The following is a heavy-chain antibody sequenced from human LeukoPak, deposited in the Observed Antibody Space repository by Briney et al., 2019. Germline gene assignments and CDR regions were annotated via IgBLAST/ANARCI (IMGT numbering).Heavy chain of an antibody. CDR3: AREVVVPAAIFEGWFDP. CDR2: INPNSGGT. D-gene: IGHD2-2*02. Sequence: ASVKVSCKASGYTFTGYYMHWVRQAPGQGLEWMGWINPNSGGTNYAQKFQGRVTMTRDTSISTAYVELSRLRSDDTAVYYCAREVVVPAAIFEGWFDPWGQGTLVTVSS. V-gene: IGHV1-2*02. J-gene: IGHJ5*02. CDR1: GYTFTGYY.